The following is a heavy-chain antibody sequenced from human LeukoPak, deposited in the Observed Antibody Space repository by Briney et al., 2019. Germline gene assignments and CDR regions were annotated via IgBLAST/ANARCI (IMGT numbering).Heavy chain of an antibody. J-gene: IGHJ4*02. V-gene: IGHV4-4*07. CDR2: IYATGST. D-gene: IGHD1-26*01. CDR3: ARQGYTASYYFLDF. Sequence: SETLSLTCDVSGDFIRSYWWGWVRQPAGKGLEWIGRIYATGSTKFNPSLKSRLTMSMDTSTNQLSLKLSLNLTSVTAADTAVYFCARQGYTASYYFLDFWCQGTLVTVSP. CDR1: GDFIRSYW.